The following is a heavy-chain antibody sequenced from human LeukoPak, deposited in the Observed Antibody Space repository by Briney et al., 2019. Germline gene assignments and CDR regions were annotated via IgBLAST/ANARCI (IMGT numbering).Heavy chain of an antibody. J-gene: IGHJ3*02. Sequence: SETLSLTCTVSGGSISSSSYYWGWIRQPPGKGLEWIGSIYYSGSTYYNPSLKSRVTISVDTSKNQFSLKLSSVTAADTAVYYCARDLRIGDSSGYPPPPHDAFDIWGQGTMVTVSS. CDR2: IYYSGST. CDR3: ARDLRIGDSSGYPPPPHDAFDI. D-gene: IGHD3-22*01. CDR1: GGSISSSSYY. V-gene: IGHV4-39*07.